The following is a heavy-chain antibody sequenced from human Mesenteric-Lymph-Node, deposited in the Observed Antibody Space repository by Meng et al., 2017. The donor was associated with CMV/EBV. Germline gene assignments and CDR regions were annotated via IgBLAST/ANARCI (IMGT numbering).Heavy chain of an antibody. CDR3: ARRGRYCRNTSRSDFDS. CDR2: INSDSGGT. Sequence: ASVKVSCKASGYTFTDYYMYWVRQAPGQGLEWMGWINSDSGGTDYAPRFQGRVTMTRDTSITSAYMELSRLTSDDTAVYYCARRGRYCRNTSRSDFDSWGQGTLVTVSS. D-gene: IGHD2-2*01. CDR1: GYTFTDYY. V-gene: IGHV1-2*02. J-gene: IGHJ4*02.